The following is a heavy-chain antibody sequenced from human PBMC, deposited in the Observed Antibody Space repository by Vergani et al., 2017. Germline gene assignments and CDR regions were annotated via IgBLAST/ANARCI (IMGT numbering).Heavy chain of an antibody. CDR2: IYYSGST. CDR3: ARISPIVGATWSFFDY. Sequence: QLQLQESGPGLVKPSETLSLTCTVSGGSISSSSYYWGWIRQPPGKGLEWIGSIYYSGSTYYNPSLKSRVTISVDTSKNQFSRKLSSVTAADTAVYYCARISPIVGATWSFFDYWGQGTLVTVSS. V-gene: IGHV4-39*01. J-gene: IGHJ4*02. CDR1: GGSISSSSYY. D-gene: IGHD1-26*01.